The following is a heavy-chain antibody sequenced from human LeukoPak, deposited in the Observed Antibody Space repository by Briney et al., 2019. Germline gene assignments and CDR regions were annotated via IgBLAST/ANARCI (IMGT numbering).Heavy chain of an antibody. CDR3: ARDIRFLEWLSSYYYYYGMDV. CDR2: IYSGGST. J-gene: IGHJ6*02. V-gene: IGHV3-66*02. D-gene: IGHD3-3*01. CDR1: GFTVSSNY. Sequence: GGSLRLSCAASGFTVSSNYMSWVRQAPGKGLEWVSVIYSGGSTYYADSVKGRFTISRDNSKNTLYLQMNSLRAEDTAVYYCARDIRFLEWLSSYYYYYGMDVWGQGTTVTVSS.